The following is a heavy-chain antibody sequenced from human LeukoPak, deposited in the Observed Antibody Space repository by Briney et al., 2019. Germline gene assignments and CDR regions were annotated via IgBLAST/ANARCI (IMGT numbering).Heavy chain of an antibody. V-gene: IGHV4-61*02. CDR1: GDSISSGSYY. J-gene: IGHJ4*02. CDR3: ARAFYCSSTGCRRADYWDY. Sequence: KPSQTLSLTCTVSGDSISSGSYYWSWLRQPAGKGLEWIGRIYTSGITNYNPSLNSRVTISVDTSKNQFSLKLSSVTAADTAVYYCARAFYCSSTGCRRADYWDYWGQGTLVTVSS. D-gene: IGHD2-2*01. CDR2: IYTSGIT.